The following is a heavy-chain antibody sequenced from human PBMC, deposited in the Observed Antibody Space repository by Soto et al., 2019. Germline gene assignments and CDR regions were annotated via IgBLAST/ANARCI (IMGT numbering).Heavy chain of an antibody. V-gene: IGHV4-59*01. D-gene: IGHD6-13*01. J-gene: IGHJ6*02. Sequence: QVQLQESGPGLVKPSETLSLTCTVSGGSISSYYWSWIRQPPGKGLEWIGYIYYSGRTNYNPSLKSRGTISVDTSKNQFSPKLSSVTAADTAVYYCARESGGYSSSWNYYYYGMDVWGQGTTVTVSS. CDR1: GGSISSYY. CDR3: ARESGGYSSSWNYYYYGMDV. CDR2: IYYSGRT.